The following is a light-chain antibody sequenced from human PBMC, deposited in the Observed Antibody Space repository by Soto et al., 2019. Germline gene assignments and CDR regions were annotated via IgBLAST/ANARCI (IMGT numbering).Light chain of an antibody. V-gene: IGKV1-6*01. Sequence: AIRVAKSPSSLSASVGDRVTITCRASQDIRDDLGWYQLKPGKAPKLLIYAASTLQSGVPSRFSGSGSGTEFTLTISSLQPEDFGTYYCLQDFNFPQTFGQGTKVDIK. CDR1: QDIRDD. CDR3: LQDFNFPQT. J-gene: IGKJ1*01. CDR2: AAS.